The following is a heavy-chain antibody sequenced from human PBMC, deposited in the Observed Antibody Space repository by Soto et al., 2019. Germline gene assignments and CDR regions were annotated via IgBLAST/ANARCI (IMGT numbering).Heavy chain of an antibody. J-gene: IGHJ4*02. D-gene: IGHD5-12*01. V-gene: IGHV6-1*01. Sequence: TLSLTCAISGETVYSNGAAWNLVKQSPSRGLEWLGRTYYRSKWYNDYAASVKSRMTINADTSKNLFSLHLNSVTPEDTAVYYCARERTGGYDFFDYWGQGTLVTVSS. CDR1: GETVYSNGAA. CDR3: ARERTGGYDFFDY. CDR2: TYYRSKWYN.